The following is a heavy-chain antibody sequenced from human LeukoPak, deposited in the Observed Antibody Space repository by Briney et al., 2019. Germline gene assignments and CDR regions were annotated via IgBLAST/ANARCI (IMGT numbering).Heavy chain of an antibody. Sequence: GGSLRLSCAASGFPFRSYWMHWVRQAPGKGLEWVAIISSDGTKKYYADSMKGRFIVSRDNSKNTLYLQMNSLRGDDSALYYCVGEITVVRGVYDDNWGQGTLVTVSS. CDR1: GFPFRSYW. CDR3: VGEITVVRGVYDDN. J-gene: IGHJ4*02. V-gene: IGHV3-30*03. CDR2: ISSDGTKK. D-gene: IGHD3-10*01.